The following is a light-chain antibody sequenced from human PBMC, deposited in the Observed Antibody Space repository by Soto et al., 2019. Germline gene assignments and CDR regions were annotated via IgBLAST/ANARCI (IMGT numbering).Light chain of an antibody. Sequence: EIVLTQSPGTLSLSPGERATLSCRASQSISSSYLTWYQHKPGQAPRLLIYGASSRATAIPARFSGSVSGTDFTITISRLEPEDLAVYYCQQYGSSSCTFGHGTQLEI. CDR2: GAS. V-gene: IGKV3-20*01. CDR3: QQYGSSSCT. J-gene: IGKJ2*02. CDR1: QSISSSY.